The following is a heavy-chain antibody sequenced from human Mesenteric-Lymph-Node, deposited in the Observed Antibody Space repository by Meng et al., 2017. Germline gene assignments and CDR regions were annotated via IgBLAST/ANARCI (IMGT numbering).Heavy chain of an antibody. J-gene: IGHJ3*02. V-gene: IGHV3-21*01. CDR2: ISSSSSYI. D-gene: IGHD1-14*01. CDR1: GFTFSSHT. CDR3: AQNLDAFDI. Sequence: GESLKISCAASGFTFSSHTMSWVRQAPGKGLEWVSSISSSSSYIYYADSVKGRFTISRDNAKNSLYLQMNSLRAEDTAVYYCAQNLDAFDIWGQGTMVTVSS.